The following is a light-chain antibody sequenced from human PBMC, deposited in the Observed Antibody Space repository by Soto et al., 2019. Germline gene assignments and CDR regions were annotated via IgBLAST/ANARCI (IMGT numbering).Light chain of an antibody. CDR2: DVS. Sequence: QSALTQPRSVSGSPGQSVTISCTGTSSDVGGYNYVSWYQQHPGKAPKLMIYDVSKRPSGVPDRFSGSKSGNTASLTISGLQAEDEADYFCFSYEGSRVVFGTGTKFAVL. J-gene: IGLJ1*01. CDR1: SSDVGGYNY. V-gene: IGLV2-11*01. CDR3: FSYEGSRVV.